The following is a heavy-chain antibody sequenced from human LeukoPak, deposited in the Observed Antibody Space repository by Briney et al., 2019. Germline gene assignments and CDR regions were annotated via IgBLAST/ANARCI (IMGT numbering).Heavy chain of an antibody. CDR2: IWQDGRDK. V-gene: IGHV3-7*01. Sequence: PGGSLRLSCAASGFTFSSSWMTWVRQAPGKGLEWVANIWQDGRDKNYVDSVKGRFTISRDDAKNLLFLQMNSLRAEDTAVYYCARILTGYDAFDYWGQGTLVTVSS. CDR3: ARILTGYDAFDY. CDR1: GFTFSSSW. J-gene: IGHJ4*02. D-gene: IGHD3-9*01.